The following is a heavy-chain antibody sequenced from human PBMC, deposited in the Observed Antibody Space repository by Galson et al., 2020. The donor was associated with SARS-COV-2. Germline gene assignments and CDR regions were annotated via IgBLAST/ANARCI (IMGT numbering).Heavy chain of an antibody. J-gene: IGHJ4*02. V-gene: IGHV4-39*01. CDR2: LYYSGST. D-gene: IGHD4-17*01. CDR1: GGSISSSSYY. CDR3: ASPHDYGDRFDY. Sequence: SETLSLTCTVSGGSISSSSYYWGWIRQPPGKGLEWIGSLYYSGSTYYNPSLKSRVTISVDTSKNQVSLKLSSVTAADTAVYYCASPHDYGDRFDYWGQGTLVTVSS.